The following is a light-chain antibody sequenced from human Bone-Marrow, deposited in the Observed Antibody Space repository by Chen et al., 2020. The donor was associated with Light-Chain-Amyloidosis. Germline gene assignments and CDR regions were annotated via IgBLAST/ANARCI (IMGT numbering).Light chain of an antibody. Sequence: SYELTQPPSVSVSPGQPARLTCSGDDLPTKYAYWYQQKQGQAPVLVIHRDTERPSGISERFSGSSSGTTATLTISGVQAEDEADYHCQSADSSGTYEVIFGGGTKLTVL. CDR1: DLPTKY. CDR2: RDT. J-gene: IGLJ2*01. V-gene: IGLV3-25*03. CDR3: QSADSSGTYEVI.